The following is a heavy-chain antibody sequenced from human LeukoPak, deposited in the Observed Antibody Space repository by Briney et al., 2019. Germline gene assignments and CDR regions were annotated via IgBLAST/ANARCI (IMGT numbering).Heavy chain of an antibody. J-gene: IGHJ4*02. CDR2: IYSGGST. CDR1: GFTVSSNY. D-gene: IGHD3-3*01. V-gene: IGHV3-66*01. Sequence: GGSLRLSCAASGFTVSSNYMSWVRQAPGKGLEWVSVIYSGGSTYYADSVKGRFTISRDNAKNSLYLQMNSLRAEDTAVYYCARAPRDFASDYWGQGALVTVSS. CDR3: ARAPRDFASDY.